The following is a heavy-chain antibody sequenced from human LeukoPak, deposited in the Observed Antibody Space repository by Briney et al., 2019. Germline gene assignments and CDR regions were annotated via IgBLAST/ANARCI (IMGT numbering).Heavy chain of an antibody. CDR3: IREVQVRASASLGL. V-gene: IGHV3-74*01. CDR2: MNSAGTTI. CDR1: GFTISGFW. Sequence: GGSLRLSCAASGFTISGFWMHWVRQVPGEGLVWVARMNSAGTTINYADSVKGRFTISRDNVRNTLHLQMNNLTLEDTAVYFCIREVQVRASASLGLWGRGTLVTVS. J-gene: IGHJ4*01. D-gene: IGHD1-1*01.